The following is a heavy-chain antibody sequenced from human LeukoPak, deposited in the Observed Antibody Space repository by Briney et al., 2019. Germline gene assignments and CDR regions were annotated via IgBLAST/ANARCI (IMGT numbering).Heavy chain of an antibody. J-gene: IGHJ4*02. CDR2: ISGSGGST. D-gene: IGHD3-22*01. CDR1: GFSFSNYA. CDR3: AKSSYYDASGYYREYYFDS. Sequence: RGSLRLSCVPSGFSFSNYAMSWVRQAPGKGLEWVSSISGSGGSTHYVDSVKGRFTISRDKTKNTLYLQMNSLRAEDTAVYYCAKSSYYDASGYYREYYFDSWGQGTLVTVSS. V-gene: IGHV3-23*01.